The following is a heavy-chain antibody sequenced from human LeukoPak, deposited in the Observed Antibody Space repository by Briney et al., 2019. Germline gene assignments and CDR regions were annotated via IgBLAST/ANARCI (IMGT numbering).Heavy chain of an antibody. V-gene: IGHV4-38-2*02. CDR3: ARVTGYMIEDYFDY. CDR1: GYSISSCYY. J-gene: IGHJ4*02. D-gene: IGHD3-22*01. CDR2: IYHSGRT. Sequence: SETLSLTCTVSGYSISSCYYWGWIRQPPGKGLEWIGSIYHSGRTFYNPSLKSRVTISVDTSKNQFSLKLTSVTAADTAVYYCARVTGYMIEDYFDYWGQGTLVTVSS.